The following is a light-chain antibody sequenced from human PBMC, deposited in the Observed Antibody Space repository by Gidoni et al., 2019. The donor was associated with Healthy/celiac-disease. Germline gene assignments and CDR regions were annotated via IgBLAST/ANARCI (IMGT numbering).Light chain of an antibody. CDR3: QQSYSTPRT. J-gene: IGKJ2*02. Sequence: DIQMTQSPSSLSASVGDSVTITCRASQSISIYLNWYQQKPGKAPKLLIYAASSLQSGVPSRFSGSGSGTDFTLTISSLQPEDFATYYCQQSYSTPRTVGQGTKLEIK. CDR1: QSISIY. V-gene: IGKV1-39*01. CDR2: AAS.